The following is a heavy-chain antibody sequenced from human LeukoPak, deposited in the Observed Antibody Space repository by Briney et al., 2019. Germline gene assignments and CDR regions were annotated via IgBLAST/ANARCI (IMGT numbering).Heavy chain of an antibody. CDR2: IAYDGSRA. CDR3: TRYNNDHFDY. J-gene: IGHJ4*02. Sequence: GGSLTLSCAASGFNFDDYGMTWVRQAPGEGLEWVAVIAYDGSRAFYADSVKGRFTISRDNSKNTMSVQMDDLRAEDTAVYYCTRYNNDHFDYWGQGTLVTVSS. CDR1: GFNFDDYG. V-gene: IGHV3-33*08. D-gene: IGHD1-14*01.